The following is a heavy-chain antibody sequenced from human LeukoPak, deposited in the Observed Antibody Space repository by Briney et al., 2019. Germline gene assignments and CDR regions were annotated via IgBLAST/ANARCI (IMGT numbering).Heavy chain of an antibody. V-gene: IGHV3-7*01. CDR2: IKQDGSEK. Sequence: GGSLRLSCAASGFTFSSYWMSWVRQAPGKGLEWVANIKQDGSEKYYVDSVKGRFTISRDNAKNSLYPQMNSLRAEDTAVYYCARDRMGRIFDYWGQGTLVTVSS. J-gene: IGHJ4*02. CDR3: ARDRMGRIFDY. CDR1: GFTFSSYW. D-gene: IGHD1-26*01.